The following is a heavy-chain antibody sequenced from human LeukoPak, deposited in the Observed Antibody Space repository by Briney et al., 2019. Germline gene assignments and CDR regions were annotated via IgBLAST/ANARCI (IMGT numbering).Heavy chain of an antibody. V-gene: IGHV3-21*01. CDR2: ITSSSSHI. J-gene: IGHJ4*02. Sequence: PGGSLRLSCAASGFTFSTYALNWVRQAPGKGLEWVSSITSSSSHIFYADSVKGRFTISRDNAKNSLYLQMNRLRVEDTAVYYCAREMVAVAARSDYWGQGTLVTVSS. D-gene: IGHD6-19*01. CDR3: AREMVAVAARSDY. CDR1: GFTFSTYA.